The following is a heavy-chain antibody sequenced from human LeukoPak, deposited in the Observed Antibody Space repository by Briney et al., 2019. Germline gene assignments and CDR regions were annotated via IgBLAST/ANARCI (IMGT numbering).Heavy chain of an antibody. V-gene: IGHV1-8*03. J-gene: IGHJ5*02. D-gene: IGHD6-19*01. CDR2: MNPNSGNT. CDR3: TRGSGIVVAGWDWFDP. CDR1: GYTFTSYG. Sequence: GASVKVSCKASGYTFTSYGISWVRQATGQGLEWMGWMNPNSGNTGYAQKFQGRVTITRNTSISTAYMELSSLRSEDTALYYCTRGSGIVVAGWDWFDPWGQGTLVTVSS.